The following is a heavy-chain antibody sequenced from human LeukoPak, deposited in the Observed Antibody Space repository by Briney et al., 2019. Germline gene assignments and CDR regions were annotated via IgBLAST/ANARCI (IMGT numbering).Heavy chain of an antibody. V-gene: IGHV3-7*01. CDR2: IKQDGSEK. CDR3: ARELLRYFDWLTDAFDI. J-gene: IGHJ3*02. D-gene: IGHD3-9*01. Sequence: PGGSLRLSCAASGYTFSSYWMSWVRQAPGKGLESVANIKQDGSEKYYVDSVKGRFTISRDNAKNSLYLQMNSLRAEDTAVYYCARELLRYFDWLTDAFDIWRQGTMVTVSS. CDR1: GYTFSSYW.